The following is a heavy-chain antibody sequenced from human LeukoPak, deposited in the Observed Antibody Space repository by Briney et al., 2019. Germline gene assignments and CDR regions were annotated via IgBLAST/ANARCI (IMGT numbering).Heavy chain of an antibody. CDR2: IYHSGST. D-gene: IGHD2-15*01. CDR1: GYSISSGYY. CDR3: ASLLGYCSGNRCPSSANYYYYMDV. V-gene: IGHV4-38-2*02. Sequence: SETLSLTCTVSGYSISSGYYWGWIRQPPGKGLEWTGSIYHSGSTYYNPSLKSRVTISVDTSKNQFSLKLSSVTAADTAVYYCASLLGYCSGNRCPSSANYYYYMDVWGKGTTVTVSS. J-gene: IGHJ6*03.